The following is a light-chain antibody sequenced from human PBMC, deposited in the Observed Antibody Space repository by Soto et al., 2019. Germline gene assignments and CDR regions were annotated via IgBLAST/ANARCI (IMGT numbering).Light chain of an antibody. CDR3: SSYASSNPCV. CDR1: SSDVGSSNY. J-gene: IGLJ1*01. CDR2: EVP. Sequence: QSALTQPASVSGSPGQSITISCTGTSSDVGSSNYVSWYRQHPGKAPKLMIFEVPNRPSGVSNRFSGSKSGNTASLTVSGLQAEDEASYYCSSYASSNPCVFGTGTKVTVL. V-gene: IGLV2-14*01.